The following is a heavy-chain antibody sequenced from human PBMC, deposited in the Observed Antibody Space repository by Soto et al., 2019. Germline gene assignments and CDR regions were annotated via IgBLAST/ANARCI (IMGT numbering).Heavy chain of an antibody. J-gene: IGHJ4*02. CDR1: GGSITSDSYF. Sequence: SETLSLTCTVSGGSITSDSYFWGCIRQTPEKGLEWIASISYSENTYYSPTLRSRVTISVDTSKSQFSLKLSSMTAADTGVYYCVRFWPPPDYKILTVYSDAFDYWGQGILVTVS. CDR2: ISYSENT. V-gene: IGHV4-39*01. D-gene: IGHD3-9*01. CDR3: VRFWPPPDYKILTVYSDAFDY.